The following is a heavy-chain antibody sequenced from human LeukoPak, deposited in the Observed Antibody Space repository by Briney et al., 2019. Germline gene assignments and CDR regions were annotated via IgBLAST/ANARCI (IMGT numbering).Heavy chain of an antibody. J-gene: IGHJ4*02. CDR2: ISGSGGST. CDR1: GFTFSSYA. V-gene: IGHV3-23*01. CDR3: AKDRRLAAAVNPSHFDY. D-gene: IGHD6-13*01. Sequence: GGSLRLSCAASGFTFSSYAMSWVRQAPGKGLEWVSAISGSGGSTYYAGSVKGRFTISRDNSKNTLYLQMNSLRAEDTAVYYCAKDRRLAAAVNPSHFDYWGQGTLVTVSS.